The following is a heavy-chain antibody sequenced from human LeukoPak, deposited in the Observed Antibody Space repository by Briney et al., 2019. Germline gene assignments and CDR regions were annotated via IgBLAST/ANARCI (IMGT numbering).Heavy chain of an antibody. Sequence: SETLSLTCAVYGGSFSGYYWSWIRQPPGKGLEWIGEINHSGSSNYNPSLKSRVTISVDTSKNQFSLKLSSVTAADTAIYYCARQGIRYGSESYYMRGWFDPWGQGTLVTVSS. V-gene: IGHV4-34*01. D-gene: IGHD3-10*01. CDR3: ARQGIRYGSESYYMRGWFDP. CDR1: GGSFSGYY. J-gene: IGHJ5*02. CDR2: INHSGSS.